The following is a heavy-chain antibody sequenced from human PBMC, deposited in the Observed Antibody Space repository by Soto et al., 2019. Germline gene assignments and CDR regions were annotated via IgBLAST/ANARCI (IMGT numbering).Heavy chain of an antibody. V-gene: IGHV1-8*01. CDR3: GRDQAYCTNGVCLYNWFDS. CDR1: GYTFTSYD. CDR2: MNPNSGNT. Sequence: ASVKVSCKASGYTFTSYDINWVRQATGQGLEWMGWMNPNSGNTGYAQKFQGRVTMTRNTSISTAYMELSSLRSEDTAVYYCGRDQAYCTNGVCLYNWFDSWGQGALVTVSS. J-gene: IGHJ5*01. D-gene: IGHD2-8*01.